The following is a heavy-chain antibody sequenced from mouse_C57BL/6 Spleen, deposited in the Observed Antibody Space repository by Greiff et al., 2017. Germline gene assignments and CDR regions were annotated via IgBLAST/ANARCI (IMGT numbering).Heavy chain of an antibody. V-gene: IGHV1-55*01. CDR2: IYPGSGST. CDR1: GYTFTSYW. D-gene: IGHD4-1*01. Sequence: QVQLQQPGAELVKPGASVKMSCKASGYTFTSYWITWVKQRPGQGLEWIGDIYPGSGSTNYNEKFKSKATLAVDTSSSTAYMQLSSLTSEDSAVYYCARWANWDRGLAYWGQGTLVTVSA. J-gene: IGHJ3*01. CDR3: ARWANWDRGLAY.